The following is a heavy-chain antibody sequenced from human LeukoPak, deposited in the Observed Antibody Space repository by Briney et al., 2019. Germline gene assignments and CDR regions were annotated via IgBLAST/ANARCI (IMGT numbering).Heavy chain of an antibody. V-gene: IGHV4-38-2*02. CDR1: GYSISSGYY. J-gene: IGHJ4*02. Sequence: SETLSLTCTVSGYSISSGYYWGRIRQPPGRGLEWIGSNYHSGSTYYNPSLKSRVTISVDTSKNQFSLKLSSVTAADTAVYYCARGARAARDYFDYWGQGTLVTVSS. CDR3: ARGARAARDYFDY. CDR2: NYHSGST. D-gene: IGHD6-6*01.